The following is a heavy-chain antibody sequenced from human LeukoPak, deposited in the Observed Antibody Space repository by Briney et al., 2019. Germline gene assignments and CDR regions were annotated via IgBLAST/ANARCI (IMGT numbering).Heavy chain of an antibody. CDR1: GIIFSNYW. D-gene: IGHD3-22*01. J-gene: IGHJ3*02. V-gene: IGHV3-74*01. CDR3: AKDIVVVITTYAFDI. Sequence: PGGSLRLSCAASGIIFSNYWVHWVRQAPGKGLVWVSRINRDGSSTSHADSVKGRFTISRDNAKNTLYLQMNSLRAEDTALYYCAKDIVVVITTYAFDIWGQGTMVTVSS. CDR2: INRDGSST.